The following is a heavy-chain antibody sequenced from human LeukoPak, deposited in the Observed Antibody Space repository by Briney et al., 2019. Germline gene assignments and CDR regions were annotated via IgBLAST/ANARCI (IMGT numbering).Heavy chain of an antibody. CDR2: ILKTGST. J-gene: IGHJ5*02. D-gene: IGHD7-27*01. Sequence: PSETLSVTCTVSRGSVSSGSFYWSWTRQPPGRGLEWIGYILKTGSTNYNPSLMSRVSFSVDTSKNQFSLKLTSVTAADTAVYYCARGNWGSVPFAPWGQGTLVTVSS. CDR3: ARGNWGSVPFAP. CDR1: RGSVSSGSFY. V-gene: IGHV4-61*01.